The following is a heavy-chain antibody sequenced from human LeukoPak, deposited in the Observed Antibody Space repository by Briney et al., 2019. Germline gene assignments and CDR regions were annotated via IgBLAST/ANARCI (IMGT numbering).Heavy chain of an antibody. V-gene: IGHV3-21*01. CDR2: ITSSSTYT. CDR3: ARVGGVLDY. J-gene: IGHJ4*02. CDR1: GFSFSSYN. Sequence: GGSLRLSCAASGFSFSSYNMNWVRQTPGKGLEWVSSITSSSTYTFYADSVKGRFTISRDNARNSLYLQMNSLRAEDTAVYYCARVGGVLDYWGQGTLVTVSS. D-gene: IGHD1-26*01.